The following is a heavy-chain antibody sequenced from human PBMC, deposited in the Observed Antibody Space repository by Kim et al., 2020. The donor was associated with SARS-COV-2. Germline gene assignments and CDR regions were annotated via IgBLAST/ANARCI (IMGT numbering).Heavy chain of an antibody. D-gene: IGHD4-17*01. CDR1: GFTFSSYA. CDR2: ISYGGGSI. V-gene: IGHV3-23*01. J-gene: IGHJ6*02. CDR3: AKDDYGDYRYYYGLDV. Sequence: GGSLRLSCAASGFTFSSYAMSWVRQAPGKGLEWVSAISYGGGSIYYADSVKGRFTISRDNSKNTLYLQMNSLRAEDTAIYYCAKDDYGDYRYYYGLDVWGQGTTVTVSS.